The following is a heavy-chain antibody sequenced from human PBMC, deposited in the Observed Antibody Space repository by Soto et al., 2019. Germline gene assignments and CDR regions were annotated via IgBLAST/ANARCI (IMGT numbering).Heavy chain of an antibody. CDR3: ATTGDGYNFDF. D-gene: IGHD5-12*01. J-gene: IGHJ4*02. Sequence: QMQLVQSGAEVKKPGSSVKVSCKSSGGTFSSYEVNWVRQAPGQGLEWVGGVIPIFGTTKYAPKFQGRIAISADQPTTMSYIELSSLRSEDTAVYFCATTGDGYNFDFWGQGTPVTVSS. CDR2: VIPIFGTT. V-gene: IGHV1-69*01. CDR1: GGTFSSYE.